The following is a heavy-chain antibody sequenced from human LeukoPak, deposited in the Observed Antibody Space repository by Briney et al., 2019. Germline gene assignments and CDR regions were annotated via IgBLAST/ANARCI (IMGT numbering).Heavy chain of an antibody. Sequence: GGSLRLSCAASGFTFSSYGMDWVRQAPGKGLEWVAVIWYDGSNKYYADSVKGRFSISRDNSKNTLYLQMNSLRAEDTAVYYCARAYYYDSNRSYFDYWGQGTLVTVSS. CDR1: GFTFSSYG. CDR2: IWYDGSNK. V-gene: IGHV3-33*01. CDR3: ARAYYYDSNRSYFDY. J-gene: IGHJ4*02. D-gene: IGHD3-22*01.